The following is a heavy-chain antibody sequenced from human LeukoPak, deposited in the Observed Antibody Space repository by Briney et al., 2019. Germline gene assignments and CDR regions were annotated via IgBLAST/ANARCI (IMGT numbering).Heavy chain of an antibody. CDR3: VRRNLFDF. V-gene: IGHV3-7*01. CDR2: IKQDGSVK. J-gene: IGHJ4*02. CDR1: GFTFTTYW. Sequence: GGSLRLSCAASGFTFTTYWMNWVRQAPGEGLEWMAGIKQDGSVKYYVDSVKGRFTISRDNAKNSVYLQMDSLRADDTAVYYCVRRNLFDFWGQGTLVTVSS.